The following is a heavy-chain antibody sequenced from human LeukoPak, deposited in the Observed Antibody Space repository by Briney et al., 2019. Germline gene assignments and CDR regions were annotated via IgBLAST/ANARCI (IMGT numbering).Heavy chain of an antibody. Sequence: GGSLRLSCAASGFTFSSYAMHWVRQAPGKGLEWVAVISYDGSNKYYADSVKGRFTISRDNSKNTLYLQMNSLRAEDTAVYYCARSTVTTIYYYYGMDVWGQGTTVTASS. CDR2: ISYDGSNK. CDR3: ARSTVTTIYYYYGMDV. V-gene: IGHV3-30*04. J-gene: IGHJ6*02. D-gene: IGHD4-17*01. CDR1: GFTFSSYA.